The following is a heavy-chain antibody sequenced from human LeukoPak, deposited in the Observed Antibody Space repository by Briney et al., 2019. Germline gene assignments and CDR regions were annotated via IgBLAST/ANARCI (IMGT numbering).Heavy chain of an antibody. Sequence: PGGSLRLSCAASGFTFSSYAMSWVRQAPGKGLEWVSAISGSGGSTYYADSVKGRFTISRDNFKNTLYLQMNSLRAEDTAVYYCAGLGCSSTTCFDYWGQGTLVTVSS. D-gene: IGHD2-2*01. CDR2: ISGSGGST. CDR3: AGLGCSSTTCFDY. V-gene: IGHV3-23*01. CDR1: GFTFSSYA. J-gene: IGHJ4*02.